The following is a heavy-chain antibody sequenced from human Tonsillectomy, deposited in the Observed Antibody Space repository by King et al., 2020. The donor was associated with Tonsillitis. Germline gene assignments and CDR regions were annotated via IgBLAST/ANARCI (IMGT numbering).Heavy chain of an antibody. CDR3: ARHLRVDGYSYYFDL. CDR2: IYYSGGT. D-gene: IGHD5-24*01. CDR1: GDSISSSAYY. V-gene: IGHV4-39*01. J-gene: IGHJ4*02. Sequence: QLQESGPGLVKPSETLSLTCTLSGDSISSSAYYWGWIRQSPGRGLEWIGSIYYSGGTYYSPSLKTRVTISVDTSKNHFSLKLSSVTAADTAVYYCARHLRVDGYSYYFDLWGQGTLATVSS.